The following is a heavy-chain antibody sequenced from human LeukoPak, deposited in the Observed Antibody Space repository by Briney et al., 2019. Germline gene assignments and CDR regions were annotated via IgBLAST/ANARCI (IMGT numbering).Heavy chain of an antibody. CDR1: GFTFSSYG. CDR2: IWYDGSNK. V-gene: IGHV3-33*08. CDR3: ARIAVAGKVLDGFDY. Sequence: HPGGSLRLSCAASGFTFSSYGMHWVRQAPGKGLEWVAVIWYDGSNKYYADSVKGRFTISRDNSKNTLYLQMNSLRAEDTAVYYCARIAVAGKVLDGFDYWGQGTLVTVSS. D-gene: IGHD6-19*01. J-gene: IGHJ4*02.